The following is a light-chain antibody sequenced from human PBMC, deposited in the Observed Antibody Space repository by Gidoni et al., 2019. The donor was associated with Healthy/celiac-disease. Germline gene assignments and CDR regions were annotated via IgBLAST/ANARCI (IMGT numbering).Light chain of an antibody. CDR1: SSNIGAGYD. Sequence: QSVLTQPPSVSRAPAQRVTISCTGSSSNIGAGYDVPWYQQLPGTAPKLLIYGNSNRPSGVPDRFSGSKSGTSASLAITGLQAEDEADYYCQSYDSSLSDVVFGGGTKLTVL. CDR3: QSYDSSLSDVV. CDR2: GNS. V-gene: IGLV1-40*01. J-gene: IGLJ2*01.